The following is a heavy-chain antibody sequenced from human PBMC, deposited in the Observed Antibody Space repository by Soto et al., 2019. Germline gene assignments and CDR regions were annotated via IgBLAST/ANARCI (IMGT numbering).Heavy chain of an antibody. V-gene: IGHV3-7*03. CDR2: IKQDGSEK. J-gene: IGHJ3*02. D-gene: IGHD3-22*01. CDR1: GFTFSSYW. CDR3: ARDRHYYDSSGYSHAFDI. Sequence: GGSLRLSCAASGFTFSSYWMSWVRQAPGKGLEWVANIKQDGSEKYYVDSVKGRFTISRDNAKNSLYLQMNSLRAEDTAVYYCARDRHYYDSSGYSHAFDIWGQGTMVTVSS.